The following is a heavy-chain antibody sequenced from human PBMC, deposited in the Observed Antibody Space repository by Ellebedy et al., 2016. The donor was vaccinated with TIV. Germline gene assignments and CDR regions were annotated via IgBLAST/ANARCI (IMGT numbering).Heavy chain of an antibody. CDR1: GYSVSTNW. CDR3: AKHSGGGYNTRPFNS. Sequence: GESLKISCTDSGYSVSTNWIAWVCQMPGKGLEWMGSIYLGDSDTRYSPSFQGQVIISADKSIATVYLQWSSLKASDTAIYYCAKHSGGGYNTRPFNSWGQGALVTVSS. CDR2: IYLGDSDT. D-gene: IGHD5-24*01. J-gene: IGHJ4*02. V-gene: IGHV5-51*01.